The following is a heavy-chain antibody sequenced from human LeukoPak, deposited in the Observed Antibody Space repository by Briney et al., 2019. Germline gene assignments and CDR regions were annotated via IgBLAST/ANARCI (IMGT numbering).Heavy chain of an antibody. V-gene: IGHV3-21*01. D-gene: IGHD1-14*01. CDR3: ARWDRFHGV. CDR1: GFTFSTYS. Sequence: PGGSLRLSCAASGFTFSTYSMNWVRQAPGKGLEWVSSISSSSTYIYYADSVKGRFTISRDNAKNSLYLQMNNLRAGDTAVYYCARWDRFHGVWGQGTLVTVSS. J-gene: IGHJ4*02. CDR2: ISSSSTYI.